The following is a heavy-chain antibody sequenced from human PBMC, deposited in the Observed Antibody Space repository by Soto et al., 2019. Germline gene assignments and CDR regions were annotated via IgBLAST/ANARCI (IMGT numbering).Heavy chain of an antibody. Sequence: SETLSLTCTVSGGSISSGDYYWSWIRQPPGKGLEWIGYIYYSGSTYYNPSLKSRVTISVDTSKNQFSLKLSSVTAADTAVYYCAREMGYDSRSFDYWGQGTLVTVSS. CDR3: AREMGYDSRSFDY. CDR2: IYYSGST. V-gene: IGHV4-30-4*01. D-gene: IGHD3-22*01. CDR1: GGSISSGDYY. J-gene: IGHJ4*02.